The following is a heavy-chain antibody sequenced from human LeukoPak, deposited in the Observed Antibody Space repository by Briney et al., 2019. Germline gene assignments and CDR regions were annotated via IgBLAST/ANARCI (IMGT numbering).Heavy chain of an antibody. CDR3: ARPIVATNLDY. Sequence: GGSLRLSCAASGITFSSFWMSWVRKAPGKGLEWGANIKQDGSEKYYVDSVKGRFTISRDNAKNSLYLQMNSLRVEDTTVYYCARPIVATNLDYWGQGTLVTVSS. CDR2: IKQDGSEK. D-gene: IGHD5-12*01. J-gene: IGHJ4*02. V-gene: IGHV3-7*05. CDR1: GITFSSFW.